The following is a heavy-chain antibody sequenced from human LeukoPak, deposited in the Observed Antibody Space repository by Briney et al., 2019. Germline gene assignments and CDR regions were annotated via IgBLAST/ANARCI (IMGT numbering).Heavy chain of an antibody. D-gene: IGHD3-22*01. Sequence: ASVKVSCKASGCTFTGYYMHWVRQAPGQGLEWMGWINPNSGGTYYAQKFQGRVTMTSDTSISTAYMELSRLRSDNTAVYYCARDRSLYYYDSSRAPEVWGQGTLVTVSS. CDR2: INPNSGGT. V-gene: IGHV1-2*02. CDR3: ARDRSLYYYDSSRAPEV. CDR1: GCTFTGYY. J-gene: IGHJ4*02.